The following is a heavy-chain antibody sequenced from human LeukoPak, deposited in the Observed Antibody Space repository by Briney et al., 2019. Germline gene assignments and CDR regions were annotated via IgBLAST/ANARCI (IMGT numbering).Heavy chain of an antibody. Sequence: KPGGSLRLSCAASGFTFSDYYMSWIRQAPGKGLEWVSYISTTSSYTDFADSVRGRFTISRDNAKNLLCLQMNSLRPEDTAVYYCARDWYCSSSICYTDRNWFDPWGQGTLVTVSS. CDR3: ARDWYCSSSICYTDRNWFDP. V-gene: IGHV3-11*05. CDR1: GFTFSDYY. D-gene: IGHD2-2*02. CDR2: ISTTSSYT. J-gene: IGHJ5*02.